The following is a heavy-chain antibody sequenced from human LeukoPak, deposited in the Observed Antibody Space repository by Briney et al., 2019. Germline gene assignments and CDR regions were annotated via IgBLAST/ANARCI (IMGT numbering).Heavy chain of an antibody. CDR1: GYNFTTYW. CDR2: IYPSDSAT. Sequence: GESLKISYKCSGYNFTTYWLGWHRQIPVKDLHWLGLIYPSDSATGYSPFLLGQVTISVDKSISTAYLEWSSLNASDTAMYYCARRIISCSTTSCPAYFAYWGQGTLVTVSS. CDR3: ARRIISCSTTSCPAYFAY. V-gene: IGHV5-51*01. J-gene: IGHJ4*02. D-gene: IGHD2-2*01.